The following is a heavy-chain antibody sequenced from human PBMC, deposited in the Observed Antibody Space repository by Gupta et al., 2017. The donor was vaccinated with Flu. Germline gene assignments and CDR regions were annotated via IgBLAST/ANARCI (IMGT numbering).Heavy chain of an antibody. D-gene: IGHD3-22*01. CDR2: VYCSGST. CDR3: ARSPVVVRRYWYFDL. J-gene: IGHJ2*01. CDR1: GASISDSNFY. Sequence: QVPMQESGPGLVKPSENLSLSCAVSGASISDSNFYWGWVRQSPGRGLEWIGNVYCSGSTYYNPSLKGRVAVSVDTSKNEVSLRLTSVSATDSGVYYCARSPVVVRRYWYFDLWGRGALVTVSS. V-gene: IGHV4-39*01.